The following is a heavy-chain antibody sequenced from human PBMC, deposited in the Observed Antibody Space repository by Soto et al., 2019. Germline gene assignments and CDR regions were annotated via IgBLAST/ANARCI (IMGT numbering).Heavy chain of an antibody. J-gene: IGHJ4*02. Sequence: ASVKVSCKASGYTFTSYAMHWVRQAPGQRLEWMGWINAGNGNTKYSQKFQGRVTITRDTSASTAYMELSSLRSEDTAVYYCARNIVVVTALDYWGKGTRVTVSS. CDR3: ARNIVVVTALDY. D-gene: IGHD2-21*02. CDR2: INAGNGNT. CDR1: GYTFTSYA. V-gene: IGHV1-3*01.